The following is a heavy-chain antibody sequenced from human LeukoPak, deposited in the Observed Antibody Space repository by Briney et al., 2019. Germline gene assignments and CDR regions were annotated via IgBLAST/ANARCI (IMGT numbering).Heavy chain of an antibody. CDR1: GFTFSRYG. V-gene: IGHV3-30*18. CDR3: AKDRVTAMVENLDY. D-gene: IGHD5-18*01. J-gene: IGHJ4*02. Sequence: PGGSLRLSRAASGFTFSRYGMHWVRQAPGKGLEWVAVISYDGSNKYYADSVKGRFTISRDNSKNTLYLQMNSLRAEDTAVYYCAKDRVTAMVENLDYWGQGTLVTVSS. CDR2: ISYDGSNK.